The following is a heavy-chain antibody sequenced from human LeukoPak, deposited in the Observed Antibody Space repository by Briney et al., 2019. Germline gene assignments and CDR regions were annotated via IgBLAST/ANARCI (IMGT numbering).Heavy chain of an antibody. CDR1: GFTFDDYA. CDR3: AKDGADYYDSSGEYYFDY. Sequence: GRSLRLSCAASGFTFDDYAMHWVRHAPGKGLEWVSGISWNSGSIVYADSVKGRFTISRDNAKNSLYLQMNSLRAEDMALYYCAKDGADYYDSSGEYYFDYWGQGTLVTVSS. D-gene: IGHD3-22*01. V-gene: IGHV3-9*03. J-gene: IGHJ4*02. CDR2: ISWNSGSI.